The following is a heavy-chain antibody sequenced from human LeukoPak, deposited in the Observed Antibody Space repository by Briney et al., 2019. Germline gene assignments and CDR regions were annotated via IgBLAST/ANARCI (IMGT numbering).Heavy chain of an antibody. D-gene: IGHD5-24*01. Sequence: SETLSLTCTVSGGSISSSSYYWGWIRQPPGKGLEWIGSIYYSGSTYYNPSLKSRVTISVDTSKNQFSLKLSSVTAADTAVYYCARGEGRDGYNYNYWGQGTLVTVSS. CDR2: IYYSGST. CDR3: ARGEGRDGYNYNY. V-gene: IGHV4-39*01. J-gene: IGHJ4*02. CDR1: GGSISSSSYY.